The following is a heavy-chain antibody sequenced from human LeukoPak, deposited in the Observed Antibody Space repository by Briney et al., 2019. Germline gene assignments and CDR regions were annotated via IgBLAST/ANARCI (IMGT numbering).Heavy chain of an antibody. CDR2: ISGSGGST. Sequence: PGGSLRLSCAASGFTFSSYAMSWVRQTPGKGLEWVSAISGSGGSTYYADSVKGRFTISRDNSKNTLYLQMNSLRAGDTAVYYCAKGSYCSSTSCPPSYYYYGMDVWGQGTTVTVSS. J-gene: IGHJ6*02. V-gene: IGHV3-23*01. D-gene: IGHD2-2*01. CDR3: AKGSYCSSTSCPPSYYYYGMDV. CDR1: GFTFSSYA.